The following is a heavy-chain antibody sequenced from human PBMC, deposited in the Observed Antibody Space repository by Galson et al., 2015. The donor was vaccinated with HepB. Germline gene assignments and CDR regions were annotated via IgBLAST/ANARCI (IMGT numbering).Heavy chain of an antibody. CDR3: TRAAYASYPFDY. V-gene: IGHV5-51*03. D-gene: IGHD5-18*01. J-gene: IGHJ4*02. CDR1: GYIFTTYW. Sequence: QSGAEVKKPGESLKISCKGSGYIFTTYWIGWVRQMPGKGLEWMGIIYPGDSETRYSPSFQGQVTISADKSISTAYLQWSSLKASDTAMYYCTRAAYASYPFDYWGQGTLLAVSS. CDR2: IYPGDSET.